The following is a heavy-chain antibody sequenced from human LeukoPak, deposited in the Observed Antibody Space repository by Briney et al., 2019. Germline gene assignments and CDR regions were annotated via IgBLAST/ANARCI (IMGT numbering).Heavy chain of an antibody. CDR2: IIPIFGKA. CDR3: ARERPPGDSSNWFLEGYFDI. D-gene: IGHD6-13*01. V-gene: IGHV1-69*05. CDR1: GGTFSSYA. J-gene: IGHJ4*02. Sequence: ASVKVSCKASGGTFSSYAITWVRQAPGQGLEWMGRIIPIFGKANYAQKFQGRVTITTDESTSTAYMELSTLRSDDTAVYYCARERPPGDSSNWFLEGYFDIWGQGTLVTVSS.